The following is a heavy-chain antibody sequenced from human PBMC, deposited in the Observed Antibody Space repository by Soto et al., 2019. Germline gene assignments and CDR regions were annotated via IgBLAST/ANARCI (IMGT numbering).Heavy chain of an antibody. CDR2: ISGSGGST. J-gene: IGHJ4*02. D-gene: IGHD2-2*01. V-gene: IGHV3-23*01. Sequence: GGSLTLSCAASGFTFSSYAMSWVRQAPGKGLEWVSAISGSGGSTYYADSVKGRFTISRDNSKNTLYLQMNSMRAEDTAVYYCAKDLGYCSSTSCSPNIFDYWGQGTLVTVSS. CDR3: AKDLGYCSSTSCSPNIFDY. CDR1: GFTFSSYA.